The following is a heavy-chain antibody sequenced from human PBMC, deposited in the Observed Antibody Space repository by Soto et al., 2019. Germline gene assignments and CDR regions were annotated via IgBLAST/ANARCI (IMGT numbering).Heavy chain of an antibody. CDR1: GLIFRTYA. Sequence: PGGSLRLSCAASGLIFRTYAMHWVRQAPGKGLEWVAFIWSDGSDKNYADSVKGRFTISRDNSNNTLFLQMSNLRAEDTAVYYCAREAIAAAGPLDYWGQGTLVTVSS. J-gene: IGHJ4*02. CDR3: AREAIAAAGPLDY. V-gene: IGHV3-33*01. CDR2: IWSDGSDK. D-gene: IGHD6-13*01.